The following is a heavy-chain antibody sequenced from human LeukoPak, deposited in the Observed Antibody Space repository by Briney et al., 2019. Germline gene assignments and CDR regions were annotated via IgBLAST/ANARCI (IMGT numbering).Heavy chain of an antibody. Sequence: GESLKISCKGSGYSFTSYWIGWVRQMPGKALEWMGIIYPGDSDTRYSPSFQGQVTISADKSISTAYLQWSSLKASDTAMYYCARQGPPHYYDSSRTNWFDPWGQGTLVTVSS. CDR1: GYSFTSYW. D-gene: IGHD3-22*01. CDR2: IYPGDSDT. V-gene: IGHV5-51*01. CDR3: ARQGPPHYYDSSRTNWFDP. J-gene: IGHJ5*02.